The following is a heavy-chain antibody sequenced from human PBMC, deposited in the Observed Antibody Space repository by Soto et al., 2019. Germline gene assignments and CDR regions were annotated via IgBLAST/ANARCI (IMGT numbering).Heavy chain of an antibody. CDR3: AREWGYYYDSSGYYLLGAFDI. D-gene: IGHD3-22*01. J-gene: IGHJ3*02. CDR2: IIPIFGTA. V-gene: IGHV1-69*13. CDR1: GGTFSSYS. Sequence: SVKVSCKSSGGTFSSYSMSWVRQAPGQGLECMGGIIPIFGTANYAQKFQGRVTITADESTSTAYMELSSLRSEDTAVYYCAREWGYYYDSSGYYLLGAFDIWGQGTMVTV.